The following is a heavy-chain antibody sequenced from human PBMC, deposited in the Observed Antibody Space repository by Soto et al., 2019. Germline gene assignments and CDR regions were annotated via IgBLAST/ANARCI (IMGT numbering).Heavy chain of an antibody. CDR1: GFTFSSYA. Sequence: EVQLLESGGGLVQPGGSLRLSCAASGFTFSSYAMSWVRQAPGKGLEWVSAISGSGGSTYYADSGKGRFTISRDNSKNTLYLQMNSLRAEDTAVYYCAKDEGLSSEWLYYFDYWGQGTLVTVSS. D-gene: IGHD3-3*01. CDR2: ISGSGGST. V-gene: IGHV3-23*01. J-gene: IGHJ4*02. CDR3: AKDEGLSSEWLYYFDY.